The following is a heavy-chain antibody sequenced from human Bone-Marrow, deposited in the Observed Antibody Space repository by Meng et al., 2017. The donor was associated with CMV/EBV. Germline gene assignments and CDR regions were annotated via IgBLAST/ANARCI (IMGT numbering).Heavy chain of an antibody. D-gene: IGHD3-10*01. J-gene: IGHJ5*02. CDR1: GYTFTGYY. CDR3: ARPLESVGSGSSWFDP. V-gene: IGHV1-2*06. CDR2: INPNSGGT. Sequence: ASVKVSCKASGYTFTGYYMHWVRQAPGQGLEWMGRINPNSGGTNYAQKFQGRVTMTRDTSISTAYMELSRLRSDDTAVYYCARPLESVGSGSSWFDPWGQGTLVTVSS.